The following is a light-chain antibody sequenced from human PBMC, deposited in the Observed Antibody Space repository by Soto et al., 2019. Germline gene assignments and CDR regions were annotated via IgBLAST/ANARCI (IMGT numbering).Light chain of an antibody. CDR1: QGIRND. J-gene: IGKJ2*01. V-gene: IGKV1-17*01. CDR3: LQHNSYPMYT. CDR2: AAS. Sequence: DIQMTQSPSSLSASVGDRVTITCRASQGIRNDLGWYQQKPGKAPKRLIYAASSLQSGVPSRFSGSGSGTEFSLIIISMQHEDFATYYCLQHNSYPMYTFGQGIKLEIK.